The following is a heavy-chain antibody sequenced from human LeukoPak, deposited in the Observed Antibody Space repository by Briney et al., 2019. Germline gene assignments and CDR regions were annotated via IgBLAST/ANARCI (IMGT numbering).Heavy chain of an antibody. D-gene: IGHD2-8*02. V-gene: IGHV3-53*01. CDR3: ATYRQVLLPFES. CDR1: GFTVNSNY. J-gene: IGHJ4*02. Sequence: PGGSLRLSCAASGFTVNSNYMSWVRQAPGKGLEWVSILYSGGSTYYSDSVKGRFTISRDNSKNTLYFQMNSLRVEDTAIYYCATYRQVLLPFESWGQGTLVTVSS. CDR2: LYSGGST.